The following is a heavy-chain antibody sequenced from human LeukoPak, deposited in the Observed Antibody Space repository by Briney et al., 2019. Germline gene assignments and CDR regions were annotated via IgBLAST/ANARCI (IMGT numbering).Heavy chain of an antibody. CDR2: ISSNGGST. CDR1: GFTFSSYA. Sequence: GGSLRLSCSASGFTFSSYAMHWVRQAPGKGLEYVSAISSNGGSTYYANSVKGRFTISRDNSKNTLYLQMGSLRAEDTAVYYCARERGYCSSTSCYSRGYFDYWGQGTLVTVSS. D-gene: IGHD2-2*01. V-gene: IGHV3-64*01. CDR3: ARERGYCSSTSCYSRGYFDY. J-gene: IGHJ4*02.